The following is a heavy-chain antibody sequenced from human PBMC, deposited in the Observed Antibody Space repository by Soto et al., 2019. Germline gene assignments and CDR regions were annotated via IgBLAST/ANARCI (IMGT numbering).Heavy chain of an antibody. V-gene: IGHV3-30-3*01. D-gene: IGHD2-2*01. CDR2: ISYDGSNK. J-gene: IGHJ6*02. CDR3: ARDLDCSSTSCPYYYYYGMDV. Sequence: PGGSLRLSCAASGFTFSSYAMHWVRQAPGKGLEWVAVISYDGSNKYYADSVKGRFTTSRDNSKNTLYLQMNSLRAEDTAVHYCARDLDCSSTSCPYYYYYGMDVWGQGTTVTVSS. CDR1: GFTFSSYA.